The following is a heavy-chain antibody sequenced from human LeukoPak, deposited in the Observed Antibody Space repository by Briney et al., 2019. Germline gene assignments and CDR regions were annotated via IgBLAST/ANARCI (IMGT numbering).Heavy chain of an antibody. CDR2: IGTAGDT. J-gene: IGHJ3*02. V-gene: IGHV3-13*01. D-gene: IGHD2-21*02. CDR3: ARGSYCSGGVCSPVGAFDI. CDR1: GSTFSTYD. Sequence: PGGTLRLSYAASGSTFSTYDMHWVRQVPGKGLEWVSGIGTAGDTYYADSIKGRFTFSRENAKNSLFLQMNGLRVGDTAVYYCARGSYCSGGVCSPVGAFDIWGQGTVVTVSS.